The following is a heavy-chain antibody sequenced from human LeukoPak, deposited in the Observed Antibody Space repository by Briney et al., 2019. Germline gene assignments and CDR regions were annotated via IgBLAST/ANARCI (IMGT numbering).Heavy chain of an antibody. CDR2: IRQDGNEK. J-gene: IGHJ4*02. CDR3: ARISAYDDY. D-gene: IGHD5-12*01. V-gene: IGHV3-7*03. Sequence: GGSLRLSCAASGFSFSSYWMSWVRQAPGKGLEWAANIRQDGNEKKYVDSVKGRFTISRDNSKNTLFLQMNSLRAEDTAVYYCARISAYDDYWGQGTLVTVSS. CDR1: GFSFSSYW.